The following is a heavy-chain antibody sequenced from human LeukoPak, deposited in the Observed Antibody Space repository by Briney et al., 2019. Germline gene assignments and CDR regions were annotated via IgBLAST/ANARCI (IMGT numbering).Heavy chain of an antibody. CDR3: SRHEYSSTWYEDY. V-gene: IGHV3-73*01. D-gene: IGHD6-13*01. Sequence: GGSLRLSCAASGFTFSGSAMHWVRQASGKGLEWAGRISTTATSYATAYAASVKGRFTISRDDSKNTAYLQMSSLKTEDTAVYYCSRHEYSSTWYEDYWGQGTLVTVSS. CDR2: ISTTATSYAT. CDR1: GFTFSGSA. J-gene: IGHJ4*02.